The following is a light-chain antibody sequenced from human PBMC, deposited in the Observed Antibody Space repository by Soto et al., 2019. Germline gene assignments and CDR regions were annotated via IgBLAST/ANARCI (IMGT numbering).Light chain of an antibody. V-gene: IGLV2-14*01. CDR3: SSYTTSSTTPYV. Sequence: QSALTQPASVSGSPGQSITISCTGTSSDIGAYNYVSWYRQHPGKAPKLMIYEVINRPSGVSNRFSGSKSGNTASLTISGLQAEDEADYSCSSYTTSSTTPYVFGTGTKLTVL. CDR1: SSDIGAYNY. CDR2: EVI. J-gene: IGLJ1*01.